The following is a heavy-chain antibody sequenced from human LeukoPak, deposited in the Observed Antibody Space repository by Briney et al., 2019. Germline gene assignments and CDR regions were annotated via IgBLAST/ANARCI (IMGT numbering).Heavy chain of an antibody. V-gene: IGHV3-53*01. CDR3: ARRTEIHYMDV. CDR2: IYSGGST. D-gene: IGHD5-24*01. J-gene: IGHJ6*03. Sequence: PGGSLRLSCAASGFTVSSNYMSWVRPAPGKGLEWVSVIYSGGSTYYADSVKGRFTISRDNSKNTLYLQMNSLRAEDTAVYYCARRTEIHYMDVWGKGTTVTVSS. CDR1: GFTVSSNY.